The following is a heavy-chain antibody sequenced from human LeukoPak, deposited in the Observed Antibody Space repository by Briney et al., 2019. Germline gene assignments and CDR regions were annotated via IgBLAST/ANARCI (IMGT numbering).Heavy chain of an antibody. CDR2: ISGSGGST. Sequence: PGGSLRLSCAASGFTFSSYAMSWVRQAPGKGLEWVSAISGSGGSTYYADSVKGRFTISRDNSKNTLYLQMNSLRAEDTAVYYCARARKEVLWFGDEEYYFDYWGQGTLVTVSS. CDR1: GFTFSSYA. V-gene: IGHV3-23*01. D-gene: IGHD3-10*01. CDR3: ARARKEVLWFGDEEYYFDY. J-gene: IGHJ4*02.